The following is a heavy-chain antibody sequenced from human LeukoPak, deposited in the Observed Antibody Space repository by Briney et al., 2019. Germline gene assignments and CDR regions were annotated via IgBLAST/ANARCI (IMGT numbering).Heavy chain of an antibody. V-gene: IGHV1-46*01. CDR1: GYTFTSYY. Sequence: ASVKVSCKASGYTFTSYYMHWVRQAPGQGLEWMGIINPSGGSTRYAQKFQGRVTMTRDMSTSTVYMELNSLRAEGTAVYYCARDTHYYDSSGYYYYYYYMDVWGKGTTVTVSS. CDR2: INPSGGST. D-gene: IGHD3-22*01. CDR3: ARDTHYYDSSGYYYYYYYMDV. J-gene: IGHJ6*03.